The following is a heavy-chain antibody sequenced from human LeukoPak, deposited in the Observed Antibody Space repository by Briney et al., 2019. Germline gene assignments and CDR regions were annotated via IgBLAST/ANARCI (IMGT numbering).Heavy chain of an antibody. CDR2: VYYTGTT. J-gene: IGHJ4*02. V-gene: IGHV4-59*08. CDR3: AVIAAAGTGRVY. D-gene: IGHD6-13*01. Sequence: SETLSLTCTVSGGSISPYYWSWIRQPPGKGLEWLGYVYYTGTTNYNPSLKSRVTISVDTSKNQFSLKLSSVTAADTAVYYCAVIAAAGTGRVYWGQGTLVTVSS. CDR1: GGSISPYY.